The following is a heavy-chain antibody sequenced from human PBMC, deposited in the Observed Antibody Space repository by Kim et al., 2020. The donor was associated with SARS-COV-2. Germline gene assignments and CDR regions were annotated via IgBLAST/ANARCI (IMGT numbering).Heavy chain of an antibody. V-gene: IGHV1-3*01. Sequence: ASVKVSCKASGYTFTSYAMHWVRQAPGQRLEWMGWINAGNGNTKYSQKFQGRVTITRDTSASTAYMELSSLRSEDTAVYYCARDVVVGATAYYYGMDVWGQGTTVTVSS. CDR3: ARDVVVGATAYYYGMDV. D-gene: IGHD1-26*01. CDR2: INAGNGNT. J-gene: IGHJ6*02. CDR1: GYTFTSYA.